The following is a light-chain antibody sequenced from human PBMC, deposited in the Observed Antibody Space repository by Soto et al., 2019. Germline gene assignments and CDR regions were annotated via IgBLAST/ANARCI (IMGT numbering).Light chain of an antibody. Sequence: QSVLPQPPSVSGAPGQRVTSSCTGSSSNIGAGYDVHWYQQLPGTAPKLLIYGNSNRPSGVPDRFSGSKSGTSASLAITGLQAEDEADYYCQSYDSSLSGYVFGTGTKVTVL. CDR2: GNS. V-gene: IGLV1-40*01. CDR1: SSNIGAGYD. J-gene: IGLJ1*01. CDR3: QSYDSSLSGYV.